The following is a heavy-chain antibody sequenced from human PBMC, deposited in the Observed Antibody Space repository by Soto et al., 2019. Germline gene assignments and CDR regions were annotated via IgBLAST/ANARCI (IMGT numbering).Heavy chain of an antibody. V-gene: IGHV1-3*01. CDR2: INAGNGNT. J-gene: IGHJ6*02. CDR1: GYTFTSYA. Sequence: GASVKVSCKASGYTFTSYAMHWVRQAPGQRLEWMGWINAGNGNTKYSQKFQGRVTITRDTSASTAYMELSSLRSEDTAVYYCARDSYGDYSYYYYGMDAWGQGTTVTVSS. CDR3: ARDSYGDYSYYYYGMDA. D-gene: IGHD4-17*01.